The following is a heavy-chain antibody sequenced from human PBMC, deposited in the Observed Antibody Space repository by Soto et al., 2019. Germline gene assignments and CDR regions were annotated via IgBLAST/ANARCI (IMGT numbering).Heavy chain of an antibody. Sequence: GGSLRLSCAASGFTFSSYAMSWVRQAPGKGLEWVSAISGSGGSTYYADSVKGRFTISRDNSKNTLYLQMNSLRAEDTAVYYCAKDLLIAARWSRRNYNWFDPWGQGTLVTVSS. CDR1: GFTFSSYA. D-gene: IGHD6-6*01. CDR2: ISGSGGST. J-gene: IGHJ5*02. V-gene: IGHV3-23*01. CDR3: AKDLLIAARWSRRNYNWFDP.